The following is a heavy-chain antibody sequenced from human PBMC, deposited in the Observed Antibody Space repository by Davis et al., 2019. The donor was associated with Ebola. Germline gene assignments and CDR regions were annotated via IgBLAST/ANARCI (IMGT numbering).Heavy chain of an antibody. CDR1: GDSVSSGG. V-gene: IGHV6-1*01. CDR2: TYYSSKWYN. CDR3: VRGWLGGGMDV. Sequence: HSQTLSLTCAISGDSVSSGGWNWIRQSPSRGLEWLGRTYYSSKWYNDYAVSVKSRITINPDTSKNQFSLQLNSVTPEDTALHYCVRGWLGGGMDVWGEGTTVTVSS. D-gene: IGHD3-10*01. J-gene: IGHJ6*04.